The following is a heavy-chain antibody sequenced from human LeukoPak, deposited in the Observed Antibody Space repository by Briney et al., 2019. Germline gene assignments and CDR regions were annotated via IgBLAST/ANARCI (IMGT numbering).Heavy chain of an antibody. CDR1: GFTFSSYA. CDR3: ARDLYDYGSY. D-gene: IGHD4/OR15-4a*01. CDR2: ISASGNSA. V-gene: IGHV3-23*01. J-gene: IGHJ4*02. Sequence: GGSLRLSCAASGFTFSSYAMTWVRQAPGKGLEWVSTISASGNSAYYADSVRGRFTISRDNSKNTLYLQMNSLRTEDTAVYYCARDLYDYGSYWGQGTLVTVSS.